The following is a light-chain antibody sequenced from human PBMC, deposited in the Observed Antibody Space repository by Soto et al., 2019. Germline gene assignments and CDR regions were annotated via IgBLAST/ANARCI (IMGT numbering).Light chain of an antibody. J-gene: IGKJ1*01. CDR3: QRRTNSPPWT. V-gene: IGKV3-11*01. CDR2: GVS. Sequence: EIVLTQSPATLSLSPGEGASLSCRASQNISTYLAWYQQRPGQVPRLLIYGVSKRAPAIPPRFSGSGSGTDCPLSVSGLETEDFATYYCQRRTNSPPWTFGQGTRVELK. CDR1: QNISTY.